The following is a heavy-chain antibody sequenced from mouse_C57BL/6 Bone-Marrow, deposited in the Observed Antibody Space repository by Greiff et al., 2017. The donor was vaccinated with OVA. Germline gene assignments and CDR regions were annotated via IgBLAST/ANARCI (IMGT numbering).Heavy chain of an antibody. D-gene: IGHD2-4*01. CDR2: IRNKANGYTT. Sequence: EVQGVESGGGLVQPGGSLSLSCAASGFTFTDYYMSWVRQPPGKALEWLGFIRNKANGYTTEYSASVKGRFTISRDNSQSILYLQMNALRAEDSATYYCARGDYDVAMDYWGQGTSVTVSS. J-gene: IGHJ4*01. CDR1: GFTFTDYY. CDR3: ARGDYDVAMDY. V-gene: IGHV7-3*01.